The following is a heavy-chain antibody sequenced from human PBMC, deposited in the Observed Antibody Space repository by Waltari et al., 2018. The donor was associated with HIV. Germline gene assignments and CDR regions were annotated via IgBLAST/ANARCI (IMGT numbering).Heavy chain of an antibody. CDR3: STYGDSEAFDI. J-gene: IGHJ3*02. V-gene: IGHV3-43D*03. D-gene: IGHD4-17*01. CDR1: GLTSADYA. CDR2: ISWDGGST. Sequence: EVQLVESGAVVVQTGGSLRHSCAGSGLTSADYAMHWVRQAPGKGLEWVSLISWDGGSTYYADSVKGRFTISRDNSKNSLYLQMNSLRAEDTALYYCSTYGDSEAFDIWGQGTMVTVSS.